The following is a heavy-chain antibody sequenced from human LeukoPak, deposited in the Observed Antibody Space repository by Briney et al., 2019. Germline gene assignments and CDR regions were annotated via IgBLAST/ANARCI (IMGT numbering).Heavy chain of an antibody. CDR2: IYYSGST. V-gene: IGHV4-59*01. J-gene: IGHJ5*02. CDR1: GGSLSSYY. Sequence: PSETLSLTCTGTGGSLSSYYWSWMRQPPGKGLEWIGHIYYSGSTNYNPSLKSRVTISVDTSKNQFSLKLSSVTAADTAVYYCARDSYGSGSYYGWFDPWGQGTLVTVSS. D-gene: IGHD3-10*01. CDR3: ARDSYGSGSYYGWFDP.